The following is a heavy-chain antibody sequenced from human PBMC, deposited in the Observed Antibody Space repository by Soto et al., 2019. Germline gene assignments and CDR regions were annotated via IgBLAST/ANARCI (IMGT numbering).Heavy chain of an antibody. CDR3: AQFCGEYSYGQRYLGD. CDR1: GFTFSSSV. J-gene: IGHJ4*02. V-gene: IGHV3-48*03. D-gene: IGHD3-16*01. Sequence: EAQLVESGGGLVQPGGSLRLSCAASGFTFSSSVMSWVRQAPGKGLEWVADIGSRSSAIFYADSVKGRFSISRDNAKNSLYLQMNSLRAEDTAVYYCAQFCGEYSYGQRYLGDWGQGTLVRVSS. CDR2: IGSRSSAI.